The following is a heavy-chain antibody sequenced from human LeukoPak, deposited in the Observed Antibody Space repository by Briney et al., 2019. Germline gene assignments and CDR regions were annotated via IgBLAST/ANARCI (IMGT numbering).Heavy chain of an antibody. Sequence: SETLSLTCTVSGGSPSSYYWSWIRQPPGKGLEWIGYMHHSGSINYNPSLKSRVTISGDTSKNQFSLKLSSVTAADTAVYYCARSGGGSSYGGFDYWGQGTLVTVSS. CDR1: GGSPSSYY. CDR3: ARSGGGSSYGGFDY. J-gene: IGHJ4*02. V-gene: IGHV4-59*01. D-gene: IGHD5-18*01. CDR2: MHHSGSI.